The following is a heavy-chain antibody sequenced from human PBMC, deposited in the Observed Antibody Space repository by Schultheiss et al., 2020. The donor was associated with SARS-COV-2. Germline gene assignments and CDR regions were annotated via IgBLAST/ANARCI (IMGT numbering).Heavy chain of an antibody. CDR2: IIPIFGTA. D-gene: IGHD4-17*01. CDR3: ARVAYGDYGVVDY. J-gene: IGHJ4*02. V-gene: IGHV1-69*06. Sequence: SVKVSCKSSGGTFSSYAISWVRQAPGQGLEWMGGIIPIFGTANYAQKFQGRVTITADKSTSTAYMELSSLRSEDTAVYYCARVAYGDYGVVDYWGQGTLVTVSS. CDR1: GGTFSSYA.